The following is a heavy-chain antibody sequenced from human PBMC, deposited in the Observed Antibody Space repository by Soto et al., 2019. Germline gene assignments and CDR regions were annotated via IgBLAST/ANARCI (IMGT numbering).Heavy chain of an antibody. V-gene: IGHV3-48*03. CDR1: GFTFNIYE. Sequence: GGSLRLSCAASGFTFNIYEMNWVRRAPGKGLEWVSYISETGGTRFYADSVKGRFTVSRDNAKNSVYLQMDSLRAEDTAVYYSTRGWAFVPAHASSGYSFGDYRGQGTKVTVSS. CDR2: ISETGGTR. CDR3: TRGWAFVPAHASSGYSFGDY. D-gene: IGHD2-15*01. J-gene: IGHJ4*02.